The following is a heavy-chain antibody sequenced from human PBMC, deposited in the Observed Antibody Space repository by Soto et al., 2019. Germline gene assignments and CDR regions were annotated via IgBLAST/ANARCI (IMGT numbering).Heavy chain of an antibody. CDR2: IYYSGST. Sequence: SETLSLTCTVSGGSISSSSYYWGWIRQPPGKGLEWIGSIYYSGSTYYNPSLKSRVTISVDTSKNQFSLKLSSVTAADTAVYYCARRPALYCSGGSCYYSPSDYWGQGTLVTVSS. CDR1: GGSISSSSYY. V-gene: IGHV4-39*01. CDR3: ARRPALYCSGGSCYYSPSDY. D-gene: IGHD2-15*01. J-gene: IGHJ4*02.